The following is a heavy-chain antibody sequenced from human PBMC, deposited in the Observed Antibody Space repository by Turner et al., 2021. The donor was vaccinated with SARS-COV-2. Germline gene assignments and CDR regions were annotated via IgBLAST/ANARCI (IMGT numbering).Heavy chain of an antibody. Sequence: EVQLVESGGGLVKPGGSLRLFCAASGFTFSNAWMSWVRQAPGKGLEWVGRIKSKTDGVTTDYAAPVKGRFTISRDDSKNTLYLQMNSLKTEDTAVYYCTTHSAPDYWGQGTLVTVSS. CDR3: TTHSAPDY. J-gene: IGHJ4*02. D-gene: IGHD6-13*01. V-gene: IGHV3-15*01. CDR1: GFTFSNAW. CDR2: IKSKTDGVTT.